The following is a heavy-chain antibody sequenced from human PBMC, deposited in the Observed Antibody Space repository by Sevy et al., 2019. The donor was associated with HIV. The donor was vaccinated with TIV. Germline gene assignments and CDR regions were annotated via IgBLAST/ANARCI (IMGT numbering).Heavy chain of an antibody. V-gene: IGHV3-33*01. CDR1: GFTFSSYG. CDR2: IWFDGSNT. D-gene: IGHD4-17*01. J-gene: IGHJ4*02. CDR3: ARDLEFYDSGDYGPAFMPDY. Sequence: GGSLRLSCAASGFTFSSYGMHWVRQGPGKRLEWVAVIWFDGSNTYYADSVKGRFTISRDIAKNTLHLQMNSLRAEDTAVYYCARDLEFYDSGDYGPAFMPDYWGQGTLVTVSS.